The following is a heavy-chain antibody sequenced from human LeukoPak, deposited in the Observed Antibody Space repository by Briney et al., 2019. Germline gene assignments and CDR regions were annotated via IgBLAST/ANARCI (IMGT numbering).Heavy chain of an antibody. J-gene: IGHJ1*01. Sequence: EPLSHICTVWGHPMSFDHGLGLAQPPGRAREGIGYIYRFGNTDYNPSLMRRVTISLDTSKKQLSLNLTSVTAADTAVYYCAGRGQRYFRDWGQGTLVTVSS. V-gene: IGHV4-4*08. CDR2: IYRFGNT. CDR3: AGRGQRYFRD. CDR1: GHPMSFDH.